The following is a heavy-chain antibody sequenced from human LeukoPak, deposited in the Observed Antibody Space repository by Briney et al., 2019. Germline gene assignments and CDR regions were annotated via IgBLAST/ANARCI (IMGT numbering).Heavy chain of an antibody. CDR3: ARADLIYGVVVPAAIPIDY. Sequence: GASVKVSCKASGYTFTSYYMHWVRQAPGQGLEWMGIINPSGGSTSYAQKFQGRVTMTRDTSTSTVYMELSSLRSEDTAVYYCARADLIYGVVVPAAIPIDYWGQGTLVTVSS. D-gene: IGHD2-2*01. CDR2: INPSGGST. J-gene: IGHJ4*02. CDR1: GYTFTSYY. V-gene: IGHV1-46*01.